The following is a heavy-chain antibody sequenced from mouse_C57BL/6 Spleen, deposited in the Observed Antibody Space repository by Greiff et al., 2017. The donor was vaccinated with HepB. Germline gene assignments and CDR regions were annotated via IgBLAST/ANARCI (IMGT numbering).Heavy chain of an antibody. Sequence: EVQVVESGVGLVKPGGSLKLSCAASGFTFSSYAMSWVRQTPEKRLEWVAYISSGGDYIYYADTVKGRFTISRDNARNTLYLQMSSLKSEDTAMYYCTRALYDGYFHFDYWGQGTTLTVSS. CDR1: GFTFSSYA. V-gene: IGHV5-9-1*02. D-gene: IGHD2-3*01. CDR3: TRALYDGYFHFDY. CDR2: ISSGGDYI. J-gene: IGHJ2*01.